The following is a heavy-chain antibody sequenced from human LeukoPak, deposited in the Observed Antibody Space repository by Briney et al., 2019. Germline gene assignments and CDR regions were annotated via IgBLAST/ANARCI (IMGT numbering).Heavy chain of an antibody. CDR3: ARDGTRYCSGGSCYTTNDY. CDR1: GFTVSSNY. Sequence: PGGSLRLSCAASGFTVSSNYMSWVRQAPGKGLEWVSVIYSGGSTYYADSVKGRFTISRDNSKNTLYLQMNSLRAEDTAVYYCARDGTRYCSGGSCYTTNDYWGQGTLVTVSS. D-gene: IGHD2-15*01. V-gene: IGHV3-53*01. J-gene: IGHJ4*02. CDR2: IYSGGST.